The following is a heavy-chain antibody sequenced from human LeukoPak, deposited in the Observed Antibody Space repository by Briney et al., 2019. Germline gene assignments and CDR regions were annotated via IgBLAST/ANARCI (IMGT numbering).Heavy chain of an antibody. CDR2: ISYDGSNK. CDR1: GFTFSSYA. V-gene: IGHV3-30*04. CDR3: ARDQYGSGSYFDY. Sequence: PGRSLRLSCAASGFTFSSYAMHWVRQAPGKGLEWVAVISYDGSNKYYADSVKGRFTISRDNSKNTLYLQMNSLRAEDTAVYYRARDQYGSGSYFDYWGQGTLVTVSS. D-gene: IGHD3-10*01. J-gene: IGHJ4*02.